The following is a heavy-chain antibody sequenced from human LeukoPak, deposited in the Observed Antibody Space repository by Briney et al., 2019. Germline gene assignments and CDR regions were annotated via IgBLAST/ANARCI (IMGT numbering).Heavy chain of an antibody. CDR1: DGSVSNYY. CDR2: IFSSGTT. J-gene: IGHJ4*02. D-gene: IGHD3-22*01. Sequence: SETLSLTCTVSDGSVSNYYWSWIRQPPGKGLEWIGYIFSSGTTNYNPSLRGRVAISVDTSKNQVSLNLRSVTAADTAMYYCARSFSPNYYDLLDYWGQGTLVTVSS. V-gene: IGHV4-59*02. CDR3: ARSFSPNYYDLLDY.